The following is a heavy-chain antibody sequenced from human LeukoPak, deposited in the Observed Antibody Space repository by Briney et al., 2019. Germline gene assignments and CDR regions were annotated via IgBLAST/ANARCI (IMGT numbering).Heavy chain of an antibody. CDR1: GYTFTGYY. CDR3: ARVTSGYSSGWYYFQH. CDR2: INPNSGGT. V-gene: IGHV1-2*02. J-gene: IGHJ1*01. D-gene: IGHD6-19*01. Sequence: ASVTVSCKASGYTFTGYYMHWVRPAPGQGLEWMGWINPNSGGTNYAQKFQGRVTMTRDTSISTAYMELSRLRSDDTAVYYCARVTSGYSSGWYYFQHWGQGTLVTVSS.